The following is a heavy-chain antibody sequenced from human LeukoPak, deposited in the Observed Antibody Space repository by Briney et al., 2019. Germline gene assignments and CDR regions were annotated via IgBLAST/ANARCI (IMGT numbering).Heavy chain of an antibody. J-gene: IGHJ6*02. D-gene: IGHD3-22*01. CDR1: GFTFSSHW. CDR2: IRSDGRDT. V-gene: IGHV3-74*01. CDR3: ATDMGEAGSGSYRFGLDV. Sequence: GGSLRLSCAASGFTFSSHWMYWVRQAPGKGLLWVSRIRSDGRDTTYADSVKGRFTISRDNTKNTLDLQMNSLRAEDTAVYYCATDMGEAGSGSYRFGLDVWGQGTTVSVSS.